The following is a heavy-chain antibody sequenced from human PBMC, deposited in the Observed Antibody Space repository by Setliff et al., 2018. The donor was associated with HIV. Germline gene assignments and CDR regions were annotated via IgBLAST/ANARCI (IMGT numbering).Heavy chain of an antibody. Sequence: ASVKVSCKAFGYTFTSYGINWVRQAPGQGLEWMGWISTHSVYSVNKNYAQKFQGRVTLTTDTSTSTAYMELRSLRSDDTAVYYCARDLFTSGSDRSRQAGYYYWGQGTLVTVSS. D-gene: IGHD3-10*01. CDR3: ARDLFTSGSDRSRQAGYYY. CDR2: ISTHSVYSVNK. V-gene: IGHV1-18*01. J-gene: IGHJ4*02. CDR1: GYTFTSYG.